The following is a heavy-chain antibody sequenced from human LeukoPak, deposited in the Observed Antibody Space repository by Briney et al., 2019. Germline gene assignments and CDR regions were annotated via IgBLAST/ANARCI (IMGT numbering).Heavy chain of an antibody. V-gene: IGHV1-69*06. CDR3: ARGFAGDALDI. CDR2: IIPIFGTA. J-gene: IGHJ3*02. CDR1: GGTFSSYA. Sequence: SVKVSCKASGGTFSSYAISWVRQAPGQGLEWMGGIIPIFGTANYAQKFQGRVTITADKSTSTAYMELSRLRSDDTAVYYCARGFAGDALDIWGQGTMVTVSS.